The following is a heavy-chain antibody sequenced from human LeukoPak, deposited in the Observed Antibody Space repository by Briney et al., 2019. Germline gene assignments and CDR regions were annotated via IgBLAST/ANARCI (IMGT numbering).Heavy chain of an antibody. D-gene: IGHD1-7*01. Sequence: SETLSLTCTVSGGSISSYYWSWIRQPPGKGLEWIGRIYTSGSTNYNPSLKSRVTISVDTSENQFSLKLSSVTAADTAVYYCARVNGNYDSYFDYWGQGTLVTVSS. CDR1: GGSISSYY. J-gene: IGHJ4*02. CDR3: ARVNGNYDSYFDY. V-gene: IGHV4-4*08. CDR2: IYTSGST.